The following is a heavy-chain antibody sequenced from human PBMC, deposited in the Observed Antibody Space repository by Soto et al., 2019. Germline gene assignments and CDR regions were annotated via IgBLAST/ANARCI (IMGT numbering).Heavy chain of an antibody. CDR3: ARDMEYCSSTSCYAVDY. D-gene: IGHD2-2*01. CDR1: GFTFSDYY. CDR2: ISSSSSYT. V-gene: IGHV3-11*06. J-gene: IGHJ4*02. Sequence: PGGSLRLSCAASGFTFSDYYMSWIRQAPGKGLEWVSYISSSSSYTNYPDSVKGRFTISRDNAKNSLYLQMNSLRAEDTAVYYCARDMEYCSSTSCYAVDYWGQGTLVTVSS.